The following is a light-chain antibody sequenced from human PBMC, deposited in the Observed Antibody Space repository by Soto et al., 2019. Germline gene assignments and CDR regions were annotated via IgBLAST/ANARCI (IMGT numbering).Light chain of an antibody. CDR3: LQDHNYPWT. CDR2: AAS. J-gene: IGKJ1*01. CDR1: QGIRND. V-gene: IGKV1-6*01. Sequence: AIHMTQSPSSLSASVGDRVTITCRASQGIRNDLGWFQQKPGKAPNLLIYAASSLQSGVPSRFSGSGSGTDFSLTISSLQPEDFATYYCLQDHNYPWTFGQGTKVEVK.